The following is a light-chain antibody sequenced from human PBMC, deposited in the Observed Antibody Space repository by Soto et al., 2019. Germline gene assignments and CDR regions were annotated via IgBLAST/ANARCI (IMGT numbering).Light chain of an antibody. CDR3: CSYAGSSSSI. V-gene: IGLV2-23*02. CDR1: SSVVGTYNL. J-gene: IGLJ1*01. Sequence: QSALTQPASVSGSPGQSITISCSGTSSVVGTYNLVSWYQQYPGKAPRLMIYEVTKRPSGVSNRFSGSKSGNTASLTISGLQPDDEADYYCCSYAGSSSSIFGTGTKLTVL. CDR2: EVT.